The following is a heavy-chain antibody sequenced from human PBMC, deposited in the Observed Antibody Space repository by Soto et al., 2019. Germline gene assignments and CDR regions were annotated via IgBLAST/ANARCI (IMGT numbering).Heavy chain of an antibody. CDR3: ARTRGVIPRVTYNWFDP. V-gene: IGHV1-2*02. CDR2: IKPNSGGT. Sequence: QVQLVQSGAEVKKPGASVKVSCKASGYSFSGYYMNWVRQAPGQGLEWMGWIKPNSGGTDCAQKFQGRVTMTRDTSISTAYMELRGLRYVDTAVYYCARTRGVIPRVTYNWFDPWGQGTLVTVSS. J-gene: IGHJ5*02. CDR1: GYSFSGYY. D-gene: IGHD3-10*01.